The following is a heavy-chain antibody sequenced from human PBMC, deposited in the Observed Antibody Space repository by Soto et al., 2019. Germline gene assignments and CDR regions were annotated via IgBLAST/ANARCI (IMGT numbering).Heavy chain of an antibody. CDR2: ISAYKGNT. V-gene: IGHV1-18*01. CDR1: GYTFTSYG. D-gene: IGHD6-13*01. Sequence: QVQLVQSGAEVKKPGASVKVSCKASGYTFTSYGISWVRQAPGQGLEWMGWISAYKGNTNYAQKLQGRVTMTTDTSTSTAYMELRSLRSDDTAVYYCARDQLSSGYSSSLGSYYYYGMDVWGQGTTVTVSS. J-gene: IGHJ6*02. CDR3: ARDQLSSGYSSSLGSYYYYGMDV.